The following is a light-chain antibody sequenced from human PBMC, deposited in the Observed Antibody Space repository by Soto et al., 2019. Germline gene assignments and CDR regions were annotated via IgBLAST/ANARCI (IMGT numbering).Light chain of an antibody. CDR2: GAS. Sequence: EIVMTQSPASLSVSPGETATLSCRASQSISNSLAWYQQKPGQAPSLLIYGASTRATGIPARFSGSGSGTEFTLTISSLQSEDSALYYCQQYNNWPYTFGQGTKLEIK. CDR3: QQYNNWPYT. CDR1: QSISNS. V-gene: IGKV3-15*01. J-gene: IGKJ2*01.